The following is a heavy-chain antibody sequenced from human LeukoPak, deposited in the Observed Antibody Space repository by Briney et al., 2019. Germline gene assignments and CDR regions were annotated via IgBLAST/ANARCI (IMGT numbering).Heavy chain of an antibody. CDR1: GFPFNSYT. Sequence: KAGGSLRLSCAASGFPFNSYTMSWVRQAPGKGLEWVSSFNTRSSNRYYAESMKGRFTVARDNTKNSLYMQMNCLRAEDTAVYFCAKESGHCGADCLALNDYWGQGTLVTVSS. CDR2: FNTRSSNR. D-gene: IGHD2-21*02. CDR3: AKESGHCGADCLALNDY. J-gene: IGHJ4*02. V-gene: IGHV3-21*01.